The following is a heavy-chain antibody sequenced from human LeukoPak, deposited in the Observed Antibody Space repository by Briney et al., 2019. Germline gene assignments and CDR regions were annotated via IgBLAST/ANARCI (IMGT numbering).Heavy chain of an antibody. CDR2: IKEVGSEK. CDR1: GFTFNNYA. CDR3: ARGGGRHVEY. V-gene: IGHV3-7*03. D-gene: IGHD2/OR15-2a*01. Sequence: HPGGSLRLSCAASGFTFNNYAMTWVRQAPGKGLEWVANIKEVGSEKNYVDSVKGRFTISRDNAKNSLYLQMNSLRAEDTAVYYCARGGGRHVEYWGQGNLVTVSS. J-gene: IGHJ4*02.